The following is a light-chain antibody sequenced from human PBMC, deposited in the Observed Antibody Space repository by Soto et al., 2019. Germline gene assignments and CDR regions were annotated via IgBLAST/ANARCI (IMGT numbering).Light chain of an antibody. CDR1: SSNVGSYNL. J-gene: IGLJ1*01. V-gene: IGLV2-23*02. Sequence: QSVLTQPASVSGSPGQSITISCTGTSSNVGSYNLVSWYQQHPGKAHKLMIYEVSKRPSGVSNRFSGSKSGNTASLTISGLQAEDEADYHCCSYAGSYTYVFGPGTKVTVL. CDR2: EVS. CDR3: CSYAGSYTYV.